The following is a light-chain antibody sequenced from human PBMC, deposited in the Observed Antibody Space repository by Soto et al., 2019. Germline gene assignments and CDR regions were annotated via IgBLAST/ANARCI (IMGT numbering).Light chain of an antibody. V-gene: IGLV2-14*01. J-gene: IGLJ1*01. CDR3: SSYSISTAYL. Sequence: QSALAQPASVSGCPGQSISSSCTWTSGDVGGYDYVSWYQLHPGKAPKLMVFEVSNRPSGVSYRFSGSKSGNTASLTISGLQAEDEADYFCSSYSISTAYLFGTGTKVTVL. CDR2: EVS. CDR1: SGDVGGYDY.